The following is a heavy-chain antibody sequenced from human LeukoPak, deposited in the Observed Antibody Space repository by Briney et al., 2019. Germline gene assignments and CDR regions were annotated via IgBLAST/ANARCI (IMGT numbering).Heavy chain of an antibody. CDR1: GGSISSGDYY. Sequence: SQTPSLTCTVSGGSISSGDYYWSWIRQPPGKGLEWIGYIYYSGSTYYNPSLKSRVTISVDTSKNQFSLKLSSVTAADTAVYYCASTISTSPGWFDPWGQGTLVTVSS. V-gene: IGHV4-30-4*08. J-gene: IGHJ5*02. D-gene: IGHD3-3*01. CDR2: IYYSGST. CDR3: ASTISTSPGWFDP.